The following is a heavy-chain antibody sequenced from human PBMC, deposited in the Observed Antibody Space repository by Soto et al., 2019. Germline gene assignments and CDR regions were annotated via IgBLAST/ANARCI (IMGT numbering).Heavy chain of an antibody. Sequence: KAXETLCLTCAVSGCSLSSYYWSWIRQSPGKGLDWMGYLYHGGTTFYNPSFKSRLTISEDSSKSQFSLKLTSVTTADTAVYFCAGGSSWDWFDPWGQGTLVTVSS. CDR2: LYHGGTT. CDR3: AGGSSWDWFDP. V-gene: IGHV4-59*01. CDR1: GCSLSSYY. J-gene: IGHJ5*02. D-gene: IGHD6-13*01.